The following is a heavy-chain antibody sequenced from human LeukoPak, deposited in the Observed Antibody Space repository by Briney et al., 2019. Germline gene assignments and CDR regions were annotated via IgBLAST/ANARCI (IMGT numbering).Heavy chain of an antibody. J-gene: IGHJ6*02. D-gene: IGHD3-3*01. V-gene: IGHV3-21*01. CDR2: ISSSSSYI. CDR1: GFTFSSYS. CDR3: ATHDFWSGYNYYGMGV. Sequence: GGSLRLSCAASGFTFSSYSMTWVRQAPGKGLEWVSSISSSSSYIYYADSVKGRFTISRDNAKNSLYLQMNSLRAEDTAVYYCATHDFWSGYNYYGMGVWGQGTTVTVSS.